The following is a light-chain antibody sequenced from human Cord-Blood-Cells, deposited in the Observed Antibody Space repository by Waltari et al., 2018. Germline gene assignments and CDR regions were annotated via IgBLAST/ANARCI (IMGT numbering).Light chain of an antibody. CDR2: DVS. J-gene: IGLJ3*02. CDR1: SSDYGGYNS. Sequence: QSALTHPAHLSGSTGQSSTIPCTGTSSDYGGYNSVSSYQPHPGQAPKLMIYDVSNRPSGGSNRFAGSKWVNTTPLTICGLQAENEADYYCSSYTSSSTLEVFGGRNKLTVL. CDR3: SSYTSSSTLEV. V-gene: IGLV2-14*01.